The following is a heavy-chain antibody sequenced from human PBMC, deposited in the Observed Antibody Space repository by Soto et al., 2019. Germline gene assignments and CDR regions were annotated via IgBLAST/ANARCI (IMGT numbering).Heavy chain of an antibody. Sequence: GGSLRLSCAASGFTFSSYGMHWVRQAPGKGLEWVAVISYDGSNKYYSDSVKGRFTISRDNSKNTLYLQMNSLRAEDTAVYYCAKDMPLSSSADMQYYYGMDVWGQGTTVTVSS. J-gene: IGHJ6*02. CDR1: GFTFSSYG. CDR3: AKDMPLSSSADMQYYYGMDV. D-gene: IGHD6-6*01. CDR2: ISYDGSNK. V-gene: IGHV3-30*18.